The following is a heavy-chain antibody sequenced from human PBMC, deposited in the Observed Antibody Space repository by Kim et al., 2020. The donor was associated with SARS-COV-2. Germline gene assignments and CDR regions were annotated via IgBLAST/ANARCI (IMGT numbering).Heavy chain of an antibody. V-gene: IGHV4-39*01. J-gene: IGHJ4*02. CDR1: GGSISSSSYY. CDR3: ARQPDYIMEPTFAFDY. CDR2: IYYSGST. D-gene: IGHD5-12*01. Sequence: SETLSLTCTVSGGSISSSSYYWGWIRQPPGKGLEWIGSIYYSGSTYYNPSLKSRVTISVDTSKNQFSLKLSSVTAADTAVYYCARQPDYIMEPTFAFDYWGQGTLVTVSS.